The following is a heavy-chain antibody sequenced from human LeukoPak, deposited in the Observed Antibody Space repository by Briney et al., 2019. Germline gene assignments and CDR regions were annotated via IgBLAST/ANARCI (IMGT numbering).Heavy chain of an antibody. J-gene: IGHJ4*02. CDR2: IIPIFGTA. CDR3: ARASDYDFWSGYPTYYFDY. D-gene: IGHD3-3*01. CDR1: ACTFSSYA. V-gene: IGHV1-69*01. Sequence: SVKVSCKASACTFSSYAISWVRQAPGQGLEWMGGIIPIFGTANYAQKFQGRVTITADESTSTAYMELSSLRSEDTAVYYCARASDYDFWSGYPTYYFDYWGQGTLVTVSS.